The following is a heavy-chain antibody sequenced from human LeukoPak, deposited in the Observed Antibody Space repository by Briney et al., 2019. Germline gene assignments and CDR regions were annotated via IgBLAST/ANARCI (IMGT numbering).Heavy chain of an antibody. D-gene: IGHD6-13*01. CDR1: GYTFTSYG. Sequence: ASVKVSCKASGYTFTSYGISWVRQAPGQGLEWMGWISAYNGNTNYAQKLRGRVTMTTDTSRSTAYIELRGLRSDDTAVYYCWRGYSTRWYWGAYYYMDVWGKGTTVTVSS. V-gene: IGHV1-18*01. CDR3: WRGYSTRWYWGAYYYMDV. J-gene: IGHJ6*03. CDR2: ISAYNGNT.